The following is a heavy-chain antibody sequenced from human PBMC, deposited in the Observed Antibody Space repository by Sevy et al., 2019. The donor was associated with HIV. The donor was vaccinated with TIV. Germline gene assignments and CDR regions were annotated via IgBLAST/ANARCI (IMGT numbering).Heavy chain of an antibody. CDR2: IQYDGSNK. V-gene: IGHV3-30*02. D-gene: IGHD2-21*01. CDR1: GFSFSSYG. J-gene: IGHJ4*02. CDR3: VKEGGGEGGDH. Sequence: GGSLRLSCAASGFSFSSYGMHWVRQAPGKGLEWMSYIQYDGSNKDYADSVKGRFTISRHNSKNTLYLQMNSLRVEDTAVFYCVKEGGGEGGDHWGQGTLVTVSS.